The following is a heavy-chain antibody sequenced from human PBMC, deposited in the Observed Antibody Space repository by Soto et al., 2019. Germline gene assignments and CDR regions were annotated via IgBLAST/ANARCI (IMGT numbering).Heavy chain of an antibody. CDR3: AREPEVDNSSWTGYYVDY. D-gene: IGHD6-13*01. J-gene: IGHJ4*02. CDR1: GDSVSSNSAA. Sequence: PSQTLSLTCAISGDSVSSNSAAWNWIRQSPSKGLDWLGRTYYRSKWYNDYARAVRSRITVNPDPSKSQFSLRLKSVTPDDTAVYYCAREPEVDNSSWTGYYVDYWGQGTLVTVS. V-gene: IGHV6-1*01. CDR2: TYYRSKWYN.